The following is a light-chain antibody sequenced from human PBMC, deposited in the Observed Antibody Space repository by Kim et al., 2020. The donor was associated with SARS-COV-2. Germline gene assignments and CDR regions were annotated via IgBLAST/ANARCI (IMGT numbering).Light chain of an antibody. CDR1: SSNIGSNY. CDR3: AAWDDSLRV. V-gene: IGLV1-47*01. J-gene: IGLJ3*02. CDR2: RND. Sequence: QSVLAQPPPVSGTPGQRVTISCSGSSSNIGSNYVYWYQQLPGTAPKLLIYRNDQRPSGVPDRFSGSKSGTSASRAISGLRSEDEAEYYCAAWDDSLRVFGGGTQLTVL.